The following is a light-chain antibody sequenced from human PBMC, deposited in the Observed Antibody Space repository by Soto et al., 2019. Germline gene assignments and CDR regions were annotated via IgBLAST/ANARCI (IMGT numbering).Light chain of an antibody. CDR1: QTVSSNY. Sequence: EIVLTQSPGTLSLSPGERATLSCRASQTVSSNYLAWYQQKPGQAPRLLIYAASTRATGIPDRFSGSGSGTDFTLTISSLQPEDFATYYCQQSYSTPLTFGGGTKVDIK. CDR2: AAS. V-gene: IGKV3-20*01. CDR3: QQSYSTPLT. J-gene: IGKJ4*01.